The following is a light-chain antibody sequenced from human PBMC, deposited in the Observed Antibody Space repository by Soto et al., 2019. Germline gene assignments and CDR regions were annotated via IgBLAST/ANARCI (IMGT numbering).Light chain of an antibody. J-gene: IGLJ1*01. V-gene: IGLV2-14*01. CDR2: EVS. CDR3: TSYTSSSTYV. Sequence: QSVLTQPASVSGSPGQSITISCTGTSSDVGGYSYVSWYQQYPGKAPKLMIYEVSNRPSGVSNRFSGSRSGNTASLTISGLQAEDEADYYCTSYTSSSTYVFGTGTKLTVL. CDR1: SSDVGGYSY.